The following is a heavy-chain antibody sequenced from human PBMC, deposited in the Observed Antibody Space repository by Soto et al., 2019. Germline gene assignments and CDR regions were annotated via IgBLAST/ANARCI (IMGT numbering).Heavy chain of an antibody. CDR1: GFXFNSYA. CDR3: VRKYPGTRPFDY. J-gene: IGHJ4*01. V-gene: IGHV3-23*01. D-gene: IGHD2-2*01. CDR2: IVTDGNT. Sequence: GXLRLSCAASGFXFNSYALNWVRQAPGKGLACVSAIVTDGNTYYANSVKGRFTISRDNSRTTLYLQMNSLRVEDTALYYCVRKYPGTRPFDYWGQGTLVTVS.